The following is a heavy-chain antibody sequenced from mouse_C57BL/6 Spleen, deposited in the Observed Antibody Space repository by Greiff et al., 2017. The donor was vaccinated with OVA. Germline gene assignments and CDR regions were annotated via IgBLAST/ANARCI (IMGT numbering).Heavy chain of an antibody. CDR3: ARNYYYGRSYLDY. J-gene: IGHJ2*01. V-gene: IGHV1-78*01. Sequence: QVQLQQSDAELVKPGASVKISCKVSGYTFTDHTIHWMKQRPEQGLEWIGYIYPRDGSPKYNEKFKGKATLTADNSSSTAYMQLNSLTSEDSAVDGSARNYYYGRSYLDYWGQGTTLTVSA. CDR1: GYTFTDHT. D-gene: IGHD1-1*01. CDR2: IYPRDGSP.